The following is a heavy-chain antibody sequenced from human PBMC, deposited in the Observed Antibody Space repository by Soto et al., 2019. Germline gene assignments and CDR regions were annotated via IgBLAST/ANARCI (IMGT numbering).Heavy chain of an antibody. V-gene: IGHV5-10-1*01. CDR1: GYSFTNYW. D-gene: IGHD1-26*01. CDR2: IDHSDSYT. J-gene: IGHJ4*01. CDR3: ATSGGFGSRWDYHFEC. Sequence: PVESRKISCQSSGYSFTNYWINWVRQVPWKGLEWMGRIDHSDSYTTFSPSFQGHVTISADMSITTTYLHLSSLQASDTAIYFCATSGGFGSRWDYHFECWGKGTLVNVSS.